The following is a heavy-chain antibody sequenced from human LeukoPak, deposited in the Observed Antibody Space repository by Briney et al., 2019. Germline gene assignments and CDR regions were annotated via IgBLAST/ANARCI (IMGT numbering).Heavy chain of an antibody. CDR2: IWYDGSNK. CDR1: GFTFSSYG. CDR3: GGATTGSPV. V-gene: IGHV3-33*01. J-gene: IGHJ4*02. Sequence: GGSLRLSCAASGFTFSSYGMHWVRQAPGKGLEWVAVIWYDGSNKYYADSVKGRFTISRDNSKNTLYLRMNSLRAEDTAVYYCGGATTGSPVWGQGTLVTVSS. D-gene: IGHD1-26*01.